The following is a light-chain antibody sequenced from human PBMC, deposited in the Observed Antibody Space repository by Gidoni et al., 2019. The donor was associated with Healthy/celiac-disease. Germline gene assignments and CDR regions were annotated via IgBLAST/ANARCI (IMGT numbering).Light chain of an antibody. CDR3: QTWDNSTAV. Sequence: SYELTQPPSVSVPPGQTASITCSGDKLGDKFAFWYQQKPGQSPVLVIYQDNKRPSGIPERFSGSNSGNTATLTISGTQAMDEADYYCQTWDNSTAVFGGGTKLTVL. V-gene: IGLV3-1*01. CDR2: QDN. CDR1: KLGDKF. J-gene: IGLJ2*01.